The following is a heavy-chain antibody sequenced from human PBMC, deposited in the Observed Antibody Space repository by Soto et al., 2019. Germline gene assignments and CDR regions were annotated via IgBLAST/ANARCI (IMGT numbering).Heavy chain of an antibody. V-gene: IGHV3-23*01. CDR2: ISGSGGST. Sequence: GGSLRLSCAASGFTFSSYAMSWVRQAPGKGLEWVSAISGSGGSTYYADSVKGRFTISRDNSKNTLYLQMNSLRAEDTAVYYCATQPCITTTAYWGQGTLVTVSS. CDR1: GFTFSSYA. D-gene: IGHD2-8*01. J-gene: IGHJ4*02. CDR3: ATQPCITTTAY.